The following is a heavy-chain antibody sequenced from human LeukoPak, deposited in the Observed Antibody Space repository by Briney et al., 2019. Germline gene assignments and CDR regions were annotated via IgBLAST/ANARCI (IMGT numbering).Heavy chain of an antibody. Sequence: PGGSLRLSCAASGFTFSSYAMSWVRQAPGKGLEWVSAISGSGGSTYYADSVKGRFTISRDNSKNTLYLQMNSLRAEDTAVYYCAKVPNSVVVPAGLDYWGQGTLVTVSS. D-gene: IGHD2-2*01. J-gene: IGHJ4*02. CDR3: AKVPNSVVVPAGLDY. V-gene: IGHV3-23*01. CDR1: GFTFSSYA. CDR2: ISGSGGST.